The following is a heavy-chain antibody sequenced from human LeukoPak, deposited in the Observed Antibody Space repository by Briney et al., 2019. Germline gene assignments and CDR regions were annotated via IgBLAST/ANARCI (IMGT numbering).Heavy chain of an antibody. Sequence: SETLSLTCTVSGGSISSSSYYWGWIRQPPGKGLEWIGSIYYSGSTYYNPSLKSRVTISVDTSKNQFSLKLSSMTAADTAVYYCARESVYYDILTGYYRLENRYYFDYWGQGTLVTVSS. J-gene: IGHJ4*02. D-gene: IGHD3-9*01. V-gene: IGHV4-39*02. CDR1: GGSISSSSYY. CDR2: IYYSGST. CDR3: ARESVYYDILTGYYRLENRYYFDY.